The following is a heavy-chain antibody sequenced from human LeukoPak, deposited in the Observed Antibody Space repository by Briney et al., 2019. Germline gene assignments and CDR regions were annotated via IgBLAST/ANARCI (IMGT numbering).Heavy chain of an antibody. CDR3: ARARYVNSFYAFDI. Sequence: PSETLSLTCTVSGGSISSYYWTWIRQPPGKGLEWIGSIYYSGSTNYSPSLKSRVTISVDTSKNQFSLKLSSVTAADTAVYYCARARYVNSFYAFDIWGQGTLVTVSS. CDR2: IYYSGST. D-gene: IGHD3-9*01. J-gene: IGHJ3*02. V-gene: IGHV4-59*01. CDR1: GGSISSYY.